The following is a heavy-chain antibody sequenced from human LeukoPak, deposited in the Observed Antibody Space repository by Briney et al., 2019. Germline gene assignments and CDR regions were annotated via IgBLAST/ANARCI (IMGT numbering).Heavy chain of an antibody. CDR3: ARGYGDYEFYFDY. CDR2: ISYDGSNK. Sequence: RGSLRLSCAASGFTFSSYAMHWVRQAPGKGLEWVAVISYDGSNKYYADSVKGRFTISRDNSKNTLYLQMNSLRAEDTAVYYCARGYGDYEFYFDYWGQGTLVTVPS. D-gene: IGHD4-17*01. V-gene: IGHV3-30-3*01. J-gene: IGHJ4*02. CDR1: GFTFSSYA.